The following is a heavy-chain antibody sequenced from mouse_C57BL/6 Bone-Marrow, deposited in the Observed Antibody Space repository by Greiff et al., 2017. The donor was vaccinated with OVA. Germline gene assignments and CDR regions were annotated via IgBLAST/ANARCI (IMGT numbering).Heavy chain of an antibody. CDR2: IYPGDGDT. CDR3: ARGGLRAAY. V-gene: IGHV1-82*01. J-gene: IGHJ3*01. Sequence: QVQLQQSGPELVKPGASVKISCKASGYAFSSSWMNWVKQRPGKGLEWIGRIYPGDGDTNYNGKFKGKATLTADKSSSTAYMQLSSLTSEDSAVYFCARGGLRAAYWGQGTLVTVSA. D-gene: IGHD1-1*01. CDR1: GYAFSSSW.